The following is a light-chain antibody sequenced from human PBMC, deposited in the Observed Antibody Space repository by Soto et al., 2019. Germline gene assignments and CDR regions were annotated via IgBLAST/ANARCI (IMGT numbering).Light chain of an antibody. V-gene: IGKV3-15*01. CDR2: GES. CDR3: QQYNDWSPYT. CDR1: QTVSSN. J-gene: IGKJ2*01. Sequence: EIVMTQSPATLSVSPGEIATLSCRASQTVSSNLAWYQQRPGQAPRLLIYGESTRVNVIQDRLSGSGSDTEFTFTLRSPQSEDFAVYYCQQYNDWSPYTFGQGPQLVIK.